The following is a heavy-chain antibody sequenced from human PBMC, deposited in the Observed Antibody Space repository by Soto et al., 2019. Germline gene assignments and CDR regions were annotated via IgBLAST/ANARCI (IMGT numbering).Heavy chain of an antibody. CDR2: INHSGST. D-gene: IGHD2-15*01. J-gene: IGHJ5*02. V-gene: IGHV4-34*01. Sequence: SETLSLTCAVYGGSFSGYYWSWIRQPPGKGLEWIGEINHSGSTNYNPSLKSRVTISVDTSKNQFSLKLSSVTAADTAVYYCASGGSAVPTIGRNWFDPWGQGTLVTVSS. CDR1: GGSFSGYY. CDR3: ASGGSAVPTIGRNWFDP.